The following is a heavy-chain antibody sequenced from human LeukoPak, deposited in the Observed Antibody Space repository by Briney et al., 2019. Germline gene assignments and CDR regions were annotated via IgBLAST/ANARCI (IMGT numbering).Heavy chain of an antibody. J-gene: IGHJ4*02. Sequence: KPSETLSLTCTVSGGSISSSSYYWGWIRQPPGKGLEWIESIYYSGSTYYNPSLKSRVTISVDTSKNQFSLKLSSVTAADTAVYYCARALIYCGGDCYHFDYWGQGTLVTVSS. CDR3: ARALIYCGGDCYHFDY. CDR1: GGSISSSSYY. D-gene: IGHD2-21*02. V-gene: IGHV4-39*01. CDR2: IYYSGST.